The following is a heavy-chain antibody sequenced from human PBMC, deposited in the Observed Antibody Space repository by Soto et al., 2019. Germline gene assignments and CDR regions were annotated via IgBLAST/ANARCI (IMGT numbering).Heavy chain of an antibody. J-gene: IGHJ6*02. CDR1: GGAMSSYY. CDR2: IYYIGST. CDR3: ARDANWYGDYYGMDV. D-gene: IGHD1-1*01. V-gene: IGHV4-59*01. Sequence: PSETLSLTCSVSGGAMSSYYWTWIRQPPGKGLEWIGYIYYIGSTKYNPSLKSRVTISVDTSKNQFSLRLSSVTAADTAVYYCARDANWYGDYYGMDVWGQGTTVTVSS.